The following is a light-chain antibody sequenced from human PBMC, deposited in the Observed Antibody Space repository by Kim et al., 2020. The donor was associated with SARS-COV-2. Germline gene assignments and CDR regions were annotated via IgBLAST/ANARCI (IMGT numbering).Light chain of an antibody. V-gene: IGLV2-14*02. Sequence: QSALTQPASVSGSPGQSITISCTGINSDIGSYGLVSWYQQHPGKAPKLIVSEVSNRPSGVSNRFSGSKSGNTASLTISGLQAEDEADYYCSSYTSSSTLYVFGTGTKVTVL. CDR2: EVS. CDR3: SSYTSSSTLYV. J-gene: IGLJ1*01. CDR1: NSDIGSYGL.